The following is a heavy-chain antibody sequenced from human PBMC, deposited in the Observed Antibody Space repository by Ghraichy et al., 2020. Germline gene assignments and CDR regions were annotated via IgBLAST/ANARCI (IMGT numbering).Heavy chain of an antibody. CDR1: GYSISSGYF. D-gene: IGHD3-22*01. CDR2: IFHGGTT. CDR3: VRDYYDTDDYPTFVDH. V-gene: IGHV4-38-2*02. J-gene: IGHJ4*02. Sequence: SQTLSLTCAVSGYSISSGYFWGWIRQPPGKGLEWIGSIFHGGTTYYNPSLKSRVSISVDTSMNQFSLKLSSVTAADTALYYCVRDYYDTDDYPTFVDHWGQGTLVTVSS.